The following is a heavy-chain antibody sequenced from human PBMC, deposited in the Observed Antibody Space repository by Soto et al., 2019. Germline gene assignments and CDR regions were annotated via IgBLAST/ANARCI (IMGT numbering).Heavy chain of an antibody. CDR1: GFTFSSHW. Sequence: PGGSLRLSCAASGFTFSSHWMSWVRQAPGKGLEWVANIKPDGSEKWYVDSVKGRFTISRDNAKNSLYLQMNSLRAEDTAVYYCARGDYYDSSGPFSDAFDIWGQGTMVNVSS. J-gene: IGHJ3*02. CDR3: ARGDYYDSSGPFSDAFDI. V-gene: IGHV3-7*04. D-gene: IGHD3-22*01. CDR2: IKPDGSEK.